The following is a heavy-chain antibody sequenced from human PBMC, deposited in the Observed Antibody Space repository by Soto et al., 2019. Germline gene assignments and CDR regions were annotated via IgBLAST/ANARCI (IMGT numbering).Heavy chain of an antibody. V-gene: IGHV1-69*06. CDR3: ARDRSAVKRFESFKYYRMDV. Sequence: QVQLMQSGAEVRKPGSSVTVSCKASGGTFSSNPISWVRQAPGQGLEWMGGIIPIFATPHYARRFLDRVTLTAERSTNTAYMELTGLTSEDTAIYYCARDRSAVKRFESFKYYRMDVWGQGTTVTVS. D-gene: IGHD3-3*01. CDR2: IIPIFATP. J-gene: IGHJ6*02. CDR1: GGTFSSNP.